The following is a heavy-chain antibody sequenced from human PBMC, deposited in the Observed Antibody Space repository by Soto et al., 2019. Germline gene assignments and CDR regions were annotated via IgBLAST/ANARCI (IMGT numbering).Heavy chain of an antibody. Sequence: SETLSRTCAVYGGSFSWYYWSWSRQPPGKGLEWIGEINHSGSTNYNPSLKSRVTISVDTSKNQFSLKLSSVTAADTAVYYCARGKQEDFGVVITIYYYYGMDVWGQGTTVTVSS. J-gene: IGHJ6*02. CDR2: INHSGST. D-gene: IGHD3-3*01. CDR3: ARGKQEDFGVVITIYYYYGMDV. V-gene: IGHV4-34*01. CDR1: GGSFSWYY.